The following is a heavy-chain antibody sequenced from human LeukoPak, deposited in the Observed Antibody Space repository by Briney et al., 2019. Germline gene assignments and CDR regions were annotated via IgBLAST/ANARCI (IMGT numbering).Heavy chain of an antibody. V-gene: IGHV3-7*01. D-gene: IGHD2-2*01. CDR1: GFTFSSYW. CDR2: IKQDGSEK. J-gene: IGHJ4*02. Sequence: PGGSLRLSCAASGFTFSSYWMSWVRQAPGKGLEWVANIKQDGSEKYYVDPVKGRFTISRDNAKNSLYLQMNSLRAEDTAVYYCARESVVPASPFDYWGQGTLVTVSS. CDR3: ARESVVPASPFDY.